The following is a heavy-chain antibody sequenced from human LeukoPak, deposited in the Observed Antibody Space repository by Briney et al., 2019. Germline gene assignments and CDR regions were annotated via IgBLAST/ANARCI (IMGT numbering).Heavy chain of an antibody. D-gene: IGHD3-10*01. CDR1: GFTFSSYS. CDR3: ARDSKHRRLLWLGEHINWFDP. CDR2: ISSSSSTI. V-gene: IGHV3-48*04. J-gene: IGHJ5*02. Sequence: GGSLRLSCAASGFTFSSYSMNWVRQAPGKGLEWVSYISSSSSTIYYADSVKGRFTISRDNAKNSLYLQMNSLRAEDTAVYYCARDSKHRRLLWLGEHINWFDPWGQGTLVTVSS.